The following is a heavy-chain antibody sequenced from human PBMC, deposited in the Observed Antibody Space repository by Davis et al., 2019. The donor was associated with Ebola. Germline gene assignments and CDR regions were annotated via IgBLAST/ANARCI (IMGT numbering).Heavy chain of an antibody. CDR2: IIPLFGTA. J-gene: IGHJ5*02. D-gene: IGHD3-22*01. CDR3: ARGGGGDSSGFQSWFDP. Sequence: SVTVSCKASGGTFTSYAISWVRQAPGQGLEWMGGIIPLFGTANYAQKFQDRVTITADESTSTSYMELNSLRSDDTAVYYCARGGGGDSSGFQSWFDPWGQGTLVTVAS. CDR1: GGTFTSYA. V-gene: IGHV1-69*13.